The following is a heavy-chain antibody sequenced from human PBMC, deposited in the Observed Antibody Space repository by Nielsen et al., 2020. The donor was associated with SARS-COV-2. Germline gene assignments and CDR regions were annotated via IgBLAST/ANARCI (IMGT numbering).Heavy chain of an antibody. Sequence: SVKVSCKASGGAFSSHAISWVRQAPGQGLEWMGRIVPPLGTTNYAQKFQDRLTITADYMELSGLISEDTAVYYCARDSGFDYWGQGTLITVSS. J-gene: IGHJ4*02. CDR2: IVPPLGTT. V-gene: IGHV1-69*11. CDR1: GGAFSSHA. D-gene: IGHD6-25*01. CDR3: ARDSGFDY.